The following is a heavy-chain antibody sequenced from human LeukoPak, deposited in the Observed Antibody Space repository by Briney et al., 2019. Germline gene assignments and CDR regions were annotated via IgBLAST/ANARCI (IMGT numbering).Heavy chain of an antibody. D-gene: IGHD3-10*02. J-gene: IGHJ6*04. Sequence: GGSLRLSWAAAGFTFSSYEMNWVRQAPGKGLEWVSYISSSGSTIYYADSVEGRFTISRDNAKNSLYLQMNSLRAEDTAVYYCAELGITMIGGVWGKGTTVTISS. CDR2: ISSSGSTI. V-gene: IGHV3-48*03. CDR1: GFTFSSYE. CDR3: AELGITMIGGV.